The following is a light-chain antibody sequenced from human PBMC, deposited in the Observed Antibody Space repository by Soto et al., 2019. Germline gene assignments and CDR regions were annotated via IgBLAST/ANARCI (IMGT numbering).Light chain of an antibody. CDR3: QQSYTSPPT. Sequence: DIQLTQSPSALFASVGDRVTITCRASQPISTYLHWYQQKPGKVPNLLVYRASSLQSGVPSRFSGGGSGTDFTLTISRLQPEDFATYYCQQSYTSPPTFGQGTTVEIK. J-gene: IGKJ1*01. V-gene: IGKV1-39*01. CDR2: RAS. CDR1: QPISTY.